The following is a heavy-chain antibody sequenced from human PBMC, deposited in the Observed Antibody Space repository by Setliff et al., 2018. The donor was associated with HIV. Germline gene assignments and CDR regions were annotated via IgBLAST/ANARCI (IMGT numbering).Heavy chain of an antibody. CDR1: GFTFRSYA. CDR2: MSGSGVST. J-gene: IGHJ3*02. D-gene: IGHD3-10*01. CDR3: AKQMKSMGPYDGFDI. V-gene: IGHV3-23*01. Sequence: PGGSLRLSCAASGFTFRSYAMSWVRQAPGKGLGWVSVMSGSGVSTHYVDSVKGRFTISRDNSKNTSYLQMNTLRAEDTAIYYCAKQMKSMGPYDGFDIWGQGTMVTVSS.